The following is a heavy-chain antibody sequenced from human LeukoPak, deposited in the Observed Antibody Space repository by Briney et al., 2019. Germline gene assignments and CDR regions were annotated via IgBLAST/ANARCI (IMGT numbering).Heavy chain of an antibody. CDR1: GGSISSSSYY. D-gene: IGHD5-12*01. Sequence: SETLSLTCTVSGGSISSSSYYWGWIRQPPGKGLEWIGSIYYSGSTYYNPSLKSRVTISVDTSKNQFSLKLSSVTAADTAVYYCARALEDIAPIDYWGQGTLVTVSS. V-gene: IGHV4-39*07. CDR2: IYYSGST. CDR3: ARALEDIAPIDY. J-gene: IGHJ4*02.